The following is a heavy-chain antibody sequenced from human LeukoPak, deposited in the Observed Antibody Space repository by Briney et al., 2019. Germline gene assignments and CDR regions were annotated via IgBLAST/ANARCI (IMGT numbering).Heavy chain of an antibody. Sequence: KPGGSLRLSCAASGFTFSDYYMSWIRQAPGKGLEWIGYIYYSGSTNYNPSLKSRVTISVDTSKNQFSLKLSSVTAADTAVYYCARHFAVAGTGLSPGEWFDPWGQGTLVTVSS. V-gene: IGHV4-59*08. CDR3: ARHFAVAGTGLSPGEWFDP. J-gene: IGHJ5*02. CDR1: GFTFSDYY. D-gene: IGHD6-19*01. CDR2: IYYSGST.